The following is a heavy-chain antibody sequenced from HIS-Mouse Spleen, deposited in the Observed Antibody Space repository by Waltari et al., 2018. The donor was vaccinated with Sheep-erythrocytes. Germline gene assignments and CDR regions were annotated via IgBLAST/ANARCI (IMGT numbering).Heavy chain of an antibody. CDR3: ARSDSSSWYYYYGMDV. J-gene: IGHJ6*02. CDR2: IYYSGGT. V-gene: IGHV4-39*07. CDR1: GGSISSSSYY. Sequence: QLQLQESGPGLVKPSETLSLTCTVSGGSISSSSYYWGWIRQPPGKGLEWIGSIYYSGGTYYNPSLKGRVTISVDTSKNQFSLKLSSVTAADTAVYYCARSDSSSWYYYYGMDVWGQGTTVTVSS. D-gene: IGHD6-13*01.